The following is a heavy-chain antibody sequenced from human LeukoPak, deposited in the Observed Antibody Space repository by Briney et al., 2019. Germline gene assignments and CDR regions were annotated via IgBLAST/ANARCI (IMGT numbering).Heavy chain of an antibody. D-gene: IGHD3-9*01. J-gene: IGHJ4*02. CDR3: LPYYDILTGYYRDPFDY. CDR1: GFTFSSYA. Sequence: GGSLRLSCAASGFTFSSYAMSWVRQAPGKGLEWVGRIKSKTDGGTTDYAAPVKGRFTISRDDSKNTLYLQMNSLKTEDTAVYYCLPYYDILTGYYRDPFDYWGQGTLVTVSS. V-gene: IGHV3-15*01. CDR2: IKSKTDGGTT.